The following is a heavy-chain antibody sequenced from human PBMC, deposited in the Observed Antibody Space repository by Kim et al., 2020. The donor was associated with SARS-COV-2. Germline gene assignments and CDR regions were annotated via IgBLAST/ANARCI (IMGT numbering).Heavy chain of an antibody. Sequence: IFHNGRTNYNPSLKRRVTISMDSSKNQFSLKLTSMTATDAAVYYCAAIFEYWGQGTLVPVSS. CDR2: IFHNGRT. J-gene: IGHJ4*02. V-gene: IGHV4-39*01. CDR3: AAIFEY.